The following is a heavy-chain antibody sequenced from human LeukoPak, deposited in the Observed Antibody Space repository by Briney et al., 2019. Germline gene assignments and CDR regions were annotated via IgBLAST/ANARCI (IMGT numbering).Heavy chain of an antibody. CDR1: GGTFSSYA. CDR3: ARVASPYYSSSWYAWFDP. V-gene: IGHV1-69*13. Sequence: SVKVSCKASGGTFSSYAISWVRQAPGQGLDWWGGTSPIFGTANYAQKFQGRVTITADESTSTAYMELSSLRSEDTAVYYCARVASPYYSSSWYAWFDPWGQGTLVTVSS. J-gene: IGHJ5*02. D-gene: IGHD6-13*01. CDR2: TSPIFGTA.